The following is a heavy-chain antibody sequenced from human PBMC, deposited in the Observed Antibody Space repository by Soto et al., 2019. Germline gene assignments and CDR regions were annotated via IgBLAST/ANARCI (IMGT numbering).Heavy chain of an antibody. D-gene: IGHD3-22*01. CDR1: GGSISSGDYY. CDR2: IYYSGST. Sequence: SETLSLTCTVSGGSISSGDYYWSWIRQPPGKGLEWIGYIYYSGSTYYNPSLKSRVTISVDTSKNQFSLKLSSVTAADTAVYYCAREGDYYDSSPRGFDPWGQGTLVTVSS. CDR3: AREGDYYDSSPRGFDP. J-gene: IGHJ5*02. V-gene: IGHV4-30-4*01.